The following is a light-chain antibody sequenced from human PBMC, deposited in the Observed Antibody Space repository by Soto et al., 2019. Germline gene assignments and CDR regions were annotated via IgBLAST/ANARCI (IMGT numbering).Light chain of an antibody. V-gene: IGLV2-14*01. CDR1: SSDLAIYNY. CDR3: SSYTDSSNYV. CDR2: QVT. J-gene: IGLJ1*01. Sequence: QSVLTQPASVSGSPGQSITISCTGTSSDLAIYNYVSWYQQQPGKAPKLMIYQVTNRPSGVSNRFSGSRSGNTASLTIYGLQAEDEEDYYCSSYTDSSNYVFGTGTKLTV.